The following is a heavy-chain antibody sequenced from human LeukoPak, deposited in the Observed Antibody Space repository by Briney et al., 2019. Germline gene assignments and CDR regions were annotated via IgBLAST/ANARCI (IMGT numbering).Heavy chain of an antibody. D-gene: IGHD2/OR15-2a*01. CDR1: GFTFSSYA. CDR3: ARDVSSAFDI. CDR2: ISYDGINK. V-gene: IGHV3-30-3*01. J-gene: IGHJ3*02. Sequence: PGRSQRLSCAASGFTFSSYAMHWVRQAPGKGLEWVAVISYDGINKYYADSVKGRFTISRDNSKNTLYLQTNSLRAEDTAVFYCARDVSSAFDIWGQGKTVTVSS.